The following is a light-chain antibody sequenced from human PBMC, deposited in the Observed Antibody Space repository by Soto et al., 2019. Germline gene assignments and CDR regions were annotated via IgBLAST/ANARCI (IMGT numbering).Light chain of an antibody. V-gene: IGKV1-27*01. Sequence: DIQMTQSPSSLSASVGDRVTITCRVSQGISNYLAWYQQKPGKVPKLLIYAASTSQSGVPSRFSGSGSGTDFTLTISSLQPEDVATYYCQKYNSAPLTFGGGTKVEIK. CDR2: AAS. CDR1: QGISNY. J-gene: IGKJ4*01. CDR3: QKYNSAPLT.